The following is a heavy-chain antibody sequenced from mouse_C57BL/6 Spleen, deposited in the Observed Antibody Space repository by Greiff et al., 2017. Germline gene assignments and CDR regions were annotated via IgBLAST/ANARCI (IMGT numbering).Heavy chain of an antibody. CDR1: GYSITSGYD. J-gene: IGHJ3*01. V-gene: IGHV3-1*01. CDR2: ISYSGST. CDR3: ASDDSSGYRTWFAY. Sequence: EVKLVESGPGMVKPSQSLSLTCTVTGYSITSGYDWHWIRHFPGNKLEWMGYISYSGSTNYNPSLKSRISITHDTSKNHFFLKLNSVTTEDTATYYGASDDSSGYRTWFAYWGQGTLVTVSA. D-gene: IGHD3-2*02.